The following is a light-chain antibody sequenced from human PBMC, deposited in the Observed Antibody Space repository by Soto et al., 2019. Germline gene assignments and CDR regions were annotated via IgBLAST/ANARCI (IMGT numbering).Light chain of an antibody. J-gene: IGKJ5*01. CDR3: QQYHYWPPIT. CDR2: GGS. Sequence: EIVMTQSPDILSVPPGDRATLSCRASESIRSDLAWYPQKPGKAPRLLIFGGSIRAPDIPARFSGSGSGTAFTHTIGTLQSEDFAIYDGQQYHYWPPITFGQGTRLETK. CDR1: ESIRSD. V-gene: IGKV3-15*01.